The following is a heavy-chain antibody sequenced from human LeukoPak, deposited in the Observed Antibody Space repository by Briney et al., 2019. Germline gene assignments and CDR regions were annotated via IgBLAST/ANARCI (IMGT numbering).Heavy chain of an antibody. CDR1: GYTFTSYG. J-gene: IGHJ4*02. V-gene: IGHV1-18*01. CDR2: ISAYNGNT. D-gene: IGHD3-10*01. Sequence: ASVKVSCKASGYTFTSYGISWVRQAPGQGLEWMGRISAYNGNTNYAQKLQGRVTMTTDTSTSTAYMELRSLRSDDTAVYYCVWFGELLSAYYFGYWGQGTLVTVSS. CDR3: VWFGELLSAYYFGY.